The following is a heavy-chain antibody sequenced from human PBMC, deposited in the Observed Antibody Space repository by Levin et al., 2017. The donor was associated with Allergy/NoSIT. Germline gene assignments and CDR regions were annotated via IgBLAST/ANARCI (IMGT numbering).Heavy chain of an antibody. CDR1: GFTFGGYA. CDR3: AKDRNSNWEADGAFDI. CDR2: ISDSGGTT. J-gene: IGHJ3*02. Sequence: GGSLRLSCTASGFTFGGYAMHWLRQAPGKGLEWVSGISDSGGTTYYADSVRGRFTISRDNSRNTLYVQMDSLRTDDTAVYFCAKDRNSNWEADGAFDIWGQGTMVTVS. V-gene: IGHV3-23*01. D-gene: IGHD6-13*01.